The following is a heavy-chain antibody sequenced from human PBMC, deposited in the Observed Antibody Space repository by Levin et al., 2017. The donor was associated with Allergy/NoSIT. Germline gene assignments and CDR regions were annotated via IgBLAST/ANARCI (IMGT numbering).Heavy chain of an antibody. CDR1: GYTFTGYY. D-gene: IGHD3-3*01. J-gene: IGHJ3*02. V-gene: IGHV1-2*02. CDR3: ARAHDSEDAFDI. CDR2: INPNSGGT. Sequence: GESLKISCKASGYTFTGYYMHWVRQAPGQGLEWMGWINPNSGGTNYAQKFQGRVTMTRDTSISTAYMELSRLRSDDTAVYYCARAHDSEDAFDIWGQGTMVTVSS.